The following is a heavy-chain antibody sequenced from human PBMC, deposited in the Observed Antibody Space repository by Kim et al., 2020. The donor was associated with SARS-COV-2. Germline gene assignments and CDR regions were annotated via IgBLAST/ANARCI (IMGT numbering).Heavy chain of an antibody. Sequence: GGSLRLSCSASGFTFSSYAMHWVRQAPGKGLEYVSAISSNGGSTYYADSVKGRFTISRDNSKNTLYLQMSSLRAEDTAVYYCVKAQQLVRDYYYYYGMDVWGQGTTVTVSS. CDR1: GFTFSSYA. D-gene: IGHD6-13*01. CDR2: ISSNGGST. CDR3: VKAQQLVRDYYYYYGMDV. V-gene: IGHV3-64D*09. J-gene: IGHJ6*02.